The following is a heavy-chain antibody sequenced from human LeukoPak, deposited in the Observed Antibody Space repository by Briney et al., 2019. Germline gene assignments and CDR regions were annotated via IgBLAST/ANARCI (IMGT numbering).Heavy chain of an antibody. CDR3: VRGATTSVVSPLAY. CDR1: GFTFSIYA. CDR2: INVDGGRT. J-gene: IGHJ4*02. Sequence: PGGSLRLSCAASGFTFSIYAMHWVRQAPGKGLVWVSRINVDGGRTAYADSVRGRFTISRDNAKSTLYLQMNSLRAEDTAVYYCVRGATTSVVSPLAYWGQGTRVTVSS. D-gene: IGHD1-26*01. V-gene: IGHV3-74*03.